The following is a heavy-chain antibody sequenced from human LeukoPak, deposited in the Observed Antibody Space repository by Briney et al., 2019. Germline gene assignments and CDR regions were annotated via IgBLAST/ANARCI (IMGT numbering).Heavy chain of an antibody. CDR3: AREGYYDSSGYWDY. CDR2: IYHSGST. Sequence: PSETLSLTCAVSGGSISSGGYSWSWIRQPPGKGLEWIGYIYHSGSTYYNPSLKSRVTISVDRSKNQFSLKLSSVTAADTAVYYCAREGYYDSSGYWDYWGQGTLVTVSS. D-gene: IGHD3-22*01. J-gene: IGHJ4*02. V-gene: IGHV4-30-2*01. CDR1: GGSISSGGYS.